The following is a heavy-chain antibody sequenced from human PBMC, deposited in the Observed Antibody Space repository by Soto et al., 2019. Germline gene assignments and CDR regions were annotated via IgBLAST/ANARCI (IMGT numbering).Heavy chain of an antibody. CDR1: GFTFSSYA. V-gene: IGHV3-23*01. Sequence: GGSLRLSCAASGFTFSSYAMSWVRQAPGKGLEWVSAISGSGGSTYYADSVKGRFTISRDNSKNTLYLQMNSLRAEDTAVYYCAKDRGAPIVVVITTGFDYWGQGTLVTVSS. D-gene: IGHD3-22*01. CDR3: AKDRGAPIVVVITTGFDY. CDR2: ISGSGGST. J-gene: IGHJ4*02.